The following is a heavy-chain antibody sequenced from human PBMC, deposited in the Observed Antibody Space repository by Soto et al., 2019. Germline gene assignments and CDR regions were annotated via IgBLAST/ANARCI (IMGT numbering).Heavy chain of an antibody. CDR2: IYYSGST. V-gene: IGHV4-59*12. CDR1: GGSINSYY. J-gene: IGHJ4*02. Sequence: SETLSLTCTVSGGSINSYYWSWIRQPPGEGLEWIGYIYYSGSTNYNPSLKSRVTMSVDTSKNQFSLKLSSVTAADTAVYYCARAGSNYVYFDYWGQGTLVTVSS. CDR3: ARAGSNYVYFDY. D-gene: IGHD4-4*01.